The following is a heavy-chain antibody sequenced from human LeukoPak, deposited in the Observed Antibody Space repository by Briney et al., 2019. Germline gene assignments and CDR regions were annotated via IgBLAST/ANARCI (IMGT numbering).Heavy chain of an antibody. CDR2: IYSGGST. CDR3: ARGVKRTGGSCYGMDV. D-gene: IGHD2-15*01. CDR1: GFTVSSNY. Sequence: GGSLRLSCAASGFTVSSNYMSWVRQAPGKGLEWVSAIYSGGSTYYADSVKGRFTISRDNSKNTLYFQMNSLRAEDTAVYYCARGVKRTGGSCYGMDVWGKGTTVTVSS. V-gene: IGHV3-53*01. J-gene: IGHJ6*04.